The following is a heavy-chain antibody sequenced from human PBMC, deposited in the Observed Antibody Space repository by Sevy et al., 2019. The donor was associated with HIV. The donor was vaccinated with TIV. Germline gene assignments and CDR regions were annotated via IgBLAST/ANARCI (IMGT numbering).Heavy chain of an antibody. CDR3: ARPYGSGSWEAFDL. V-gene: IGHV3-21*01. CDR2: VSFASNYI. CDR1: GFTFSNYA. J-gene: IGHJ3*01. D-gene: IGHD3-10*01. Sequence: GGSLRLSCAASGFTFSNYAMNWVRQAPGKGLEWVSSVSFASNYIYYADSVRGRFTISRDNAKNSLYLQMNSLRAEDTAVYYCARPYGSGSWEAFDLWGQGTMVTVSS.